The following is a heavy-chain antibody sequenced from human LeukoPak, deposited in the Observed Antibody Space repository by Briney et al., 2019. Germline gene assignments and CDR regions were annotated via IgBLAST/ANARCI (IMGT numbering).Heavy chain of an antibody. Sequence: SQTLSLTCAISGDSVSSHIAAWNWIRQSPSRGLEWLGRTYYRSMWYNDYAVSVNTRIIINPDTSRNQFSLQLNSVTPEDTAVYYCARDQGGFDYWGQGTLVTVSS. D-gene: IGHD1-26*01. CDR3: ARDQGGFDY. CDR2: TYYRSMWYN. J-gene: IGHJ4*01. V-gene: IGHV6-1*01. CDR1: GDSVSSHIAA.